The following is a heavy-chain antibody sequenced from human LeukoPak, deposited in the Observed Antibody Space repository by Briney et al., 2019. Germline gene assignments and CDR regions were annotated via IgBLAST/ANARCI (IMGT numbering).Heavy chain of an antibody. V-gene: IGHV4-59*01. Sequence: PSETLSLTCTVSGGSISSYYWSWIRQPPGKGLEWIGFIYYSGSTNYNPSLTSRVTISVDTSKNQFSLKLSSVTAADTAVYYCARVVLSSSWERPYFNYWGQGTLVTVSS. CDR1: GGSISSYY. D-gene: IGHD6-13*01. CDR3: ARVVLSSSWERPYFNY. J-gene: IGHJ4*02. CDR2: IYYSGST.